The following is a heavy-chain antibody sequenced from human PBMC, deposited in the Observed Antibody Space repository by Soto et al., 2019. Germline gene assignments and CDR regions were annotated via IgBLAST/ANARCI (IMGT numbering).Heavy chain of an antibody. D-gene: IGHD5-18*01. Sequence: PGGSLRLSCAAPGFTFTSYSMNWVRQAPGKGLEWVSSISSSSGDIYYADSLKGRFTISRDNAKNSLFLQMNSLRAEDTAVYYCARDLRYRPLWAYYYYYYMDVWGKGTTVTVSS. V-gene: IGHV3-21*01. J-gene: IGHJ6*03. CDR2: ISSSSGDI. CDR1: GFTFTSYS. CDR3: ARDLRYRPLWAYYYYYYMDV.